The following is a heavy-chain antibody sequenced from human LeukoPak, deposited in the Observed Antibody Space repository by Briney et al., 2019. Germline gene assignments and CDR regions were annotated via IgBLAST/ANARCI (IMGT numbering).Heavy chain of an antibody. V-gene: IGHV3-23*01. CDR2: IGGSGATT. J-gene: IGHJ4*02. CDR3: ASSRWLRHFDY. D-gene: IGHD5-12*01. CDR1: GFSFNTYN. Sequence: GGSLRLSCTASGFSFNTYNMNWVRQAPGKGLEWVSAIGGSGATTYYVDSVKGRFTISRDNSKNTLYLQINSLIAEDTAVYYCASSRWLRHFDYWGQGTLVTVSS.